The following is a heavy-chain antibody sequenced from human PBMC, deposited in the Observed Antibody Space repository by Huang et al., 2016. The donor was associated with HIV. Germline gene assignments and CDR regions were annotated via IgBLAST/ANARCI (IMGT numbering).Heavy chain of an antibody. V-gene: IGHV4-39*01. D-gene: IGHD6-13*01. CDR3: ASQHIGAAATWF. CDR1: GDFISSTNYY. J-gene: IGHJ4*02. CDR2: VYQSGST. Sequence: QLQLQESGPGQVKPSETLSLTCTVSGDFISSTNYYWGWIRQSPGKGLEWVGSVYQSGSTNYNPSLKIRFTLSVDTSRNQCSLRLNSVTAADTAVYYCASQHIGAAATWFWGRGTQVAVSS.